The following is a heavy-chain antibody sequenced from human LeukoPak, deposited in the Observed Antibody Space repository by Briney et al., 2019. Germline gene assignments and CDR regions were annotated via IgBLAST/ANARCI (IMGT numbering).Heavy chain of an antibody. D-gene: IGHD5-18*01. CDR1: GFTFSSYS. CDR3: AKDPRGYSYGYPYYFDY. J-gene: IGHJ4*02. Sequence: GGSLRLSCAASGFTFSSYSMNWVRQAPGKGLEWVSSISSSSSYIYYADSVKGRFTISRDNAKNSLYLQMNSLRAEDTAVYYCAKDPRGYSYGYPYYFDYWGQGTLVTVSS. CDR2: ISSSSSYI. V-gene: IGHV3-21*01.